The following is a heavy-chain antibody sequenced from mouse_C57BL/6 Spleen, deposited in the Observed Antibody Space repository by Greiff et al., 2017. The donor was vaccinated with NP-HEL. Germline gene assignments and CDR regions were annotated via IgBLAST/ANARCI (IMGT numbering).Heavy chain of an antibody. J-gene: IGHJ1*03. CDR2: IYPRDGST. D-gene: IGHD1-1*01. CDR1: GYTFTDHT. CDR3: AREEGLLRGFGYFDV. V-gene: IGHV1-78*01. Sequence: VKLQESDAELVKPGASVKISCKVSGYTFTDHTIHWMKQRPEQGLEWIGYIYPRDGSTKYNEKFKGKATLTADKSSSTAYMQLNSLTSEDSAVYFCAREEGLLRGFGYFDVWGTGTTVTVSS.